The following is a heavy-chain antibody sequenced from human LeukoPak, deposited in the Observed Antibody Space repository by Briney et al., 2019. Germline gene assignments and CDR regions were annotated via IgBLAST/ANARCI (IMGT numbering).Heavy chain of an antibody. CDR2: MNPNSGNT. J-gene: IGHJ5*02. D-gene: IGHD3-9*01. Sequence: ASVKVSCKASGYIFTSYDINWVRQATGQGFEWMGWMNPNSGNTGYAQKFQGRVTITRNTSISTAYMEVSSLRSDDTAVYFCARGRGPLTGYRNWFDPWGQGTLVTVSS. CDR1: GYIFTSYD. CDR3: ARGRGPLTGYRNWFDP. V-gene: IGHV1-8*03.